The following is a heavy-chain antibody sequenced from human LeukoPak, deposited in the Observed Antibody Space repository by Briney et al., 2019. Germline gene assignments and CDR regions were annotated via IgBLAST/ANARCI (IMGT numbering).Heavy chain of an antibody. CDR2: ISVYNGDT. Sequence: ASVKVSCKASDYTFTNYGISWVRQAPGQGLEWMGWISVYNGDTNYAQKFRGRVTMTTDTSTNTAYMELRSLRSDDTAVYYCARDGYTFGGVKTRFDYWGQGTLVTVSS. CDR3: ARDGYTFGGVKTRFDY. CDR1: DYTFTNYG. V-gene: IGHV1-18*01. D-gene: IGHD3-16*01. J-gene: IGHJ4*02.